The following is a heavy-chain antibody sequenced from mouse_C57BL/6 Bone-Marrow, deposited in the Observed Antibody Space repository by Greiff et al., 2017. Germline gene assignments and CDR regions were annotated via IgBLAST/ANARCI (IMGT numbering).Heavy chain of an antibody. J-gene: IGHJ2*01. D-gene: IGHD1-1*01. V-gene: IGHV1-19*01. Sequence: VQLKQSGPVLVKPGASVKMSCKASGYTFTDYYMNWVKQSHGKSLEWIGVINPYNGGTSYNQKFKGKATLTVDKSSSTAYMELNSLTSEDSAVYYCARPHYGSSLDYWGQGTTRTVSS. CDR3: ARPHYGSSLDY. CDR1: GYTFTDYY. CDR2: INPYNGGT.